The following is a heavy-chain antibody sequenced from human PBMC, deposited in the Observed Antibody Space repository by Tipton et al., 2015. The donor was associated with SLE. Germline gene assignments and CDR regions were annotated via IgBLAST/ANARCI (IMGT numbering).Heavy chain of an antibody. Sequence: TLSLTCTVSGDSITSKAYYWGWIRQPAGKGLEWIGRIYTSGSTNYNPSLKSRVTMSVDTSKNQFSLKLSSVTAADTAVYYCARDRTVTHDAFDIWGQGTMVTVSS. CDR3: ARDRTVTHDAFDI. J-gene: IGHJ3*02. D-gene: IGHD4-17*01. CDR2: IYTSGST. V-gene: IGHV4-61*02. CDR1: GDSITSKAYY.